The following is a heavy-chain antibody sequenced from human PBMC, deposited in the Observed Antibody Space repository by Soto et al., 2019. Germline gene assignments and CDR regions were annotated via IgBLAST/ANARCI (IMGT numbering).Heavy chain of an antibody. D-gene: IGHD2-2*01. CDR2: ISGSGGST. Sequence: GGSLRLSCAASGFTFSSYAMSWVRQAPGKGLEWVSAISGSGGSTYYADSVKGRFTISRDNSKNTLYLQMNSLRAEDTAVYYCAKGRGYCSSTSCYVGSDYWGQGNLVTVSS. V-gene: IGHV3-23*01. J-gene: IGHJ4*02. CDR1: GFTFSSYA. CDR3: AKGRGYCSSTSCYVGSDY.